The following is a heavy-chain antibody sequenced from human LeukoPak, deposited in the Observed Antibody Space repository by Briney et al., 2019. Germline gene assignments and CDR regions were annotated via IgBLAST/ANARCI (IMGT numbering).Heavy chain of an antibody. Sequence: GGSLRLFCAASGFTVSSHYMSWIRQPPGKGLEWISYISSSGSTIYYADSVKGRFTISRDNAKNSLYLQMNSLRAEDTAVYYCARDRPDYGVPQGYGMDVWGQGTTVTVSS. D-gene: IGHD4-17*01. J-gene: IGHJ6*02. V-gene: IGHV3-11*01. CDR3: ARDRPDYGVPQGYGMDV. CDR1: GFTVSSHY. CDR2: ISSSGSTI.